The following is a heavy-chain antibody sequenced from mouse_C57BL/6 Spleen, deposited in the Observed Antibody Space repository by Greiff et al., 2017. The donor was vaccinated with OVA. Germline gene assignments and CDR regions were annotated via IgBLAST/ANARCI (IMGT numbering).Heavy chain of an antibody. V-gene: IGHV5-9-1*02. CDR2: ISSGGGYT. CDR1: GFTFSSYA. D-gene: IGHD2-5*01. CDR3: TRGSNYGYFDV. J-gene: IGHJ1*03. Sequence: EVQLQESGEGLVKPGGSLKLSCAASGFTFSSYAMSWVRQTPEKRLEWVAYISSGGGYTYYADTVKGRFTISRDNARNTLYLQMSSLTSEDTAMYYCTRGSNYGYFDVWGTGTTVTVSS.